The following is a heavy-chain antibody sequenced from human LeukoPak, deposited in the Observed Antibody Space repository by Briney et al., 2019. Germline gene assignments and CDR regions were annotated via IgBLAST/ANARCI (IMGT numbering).Heavy chain of an antibody. Sequence: GGSLRLSCAASGCTFSNAWMSWVCQAPGKGLEWVGRIKSKTDGGTTDYAAPVKGRFTISRDDSKNTLYLQMNSLKTEDTAVYYCTTFYSSTSCYDYWGQGTLVTVSS. CDR1: GCTFSNAW. V-gene: IGHV3-15*01. CDR2: IKSKTDGGTT. J-gene: IGHJ4*02. CDR3: TTFYSSTSCYDY. D-gene: IGHD2-2*01.